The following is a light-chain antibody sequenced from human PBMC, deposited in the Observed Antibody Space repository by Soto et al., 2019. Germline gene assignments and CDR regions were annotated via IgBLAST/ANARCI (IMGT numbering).Light chain of an antibody. V-gene: IGKV3-11*01. CDR2: HTS. J-gene: IGKJ1*01. CDR1: QSVSSR. CDR3: HQRQSWPRT. Sequence: IVVTQSPDTLSVYPGERATLSCRASQSVSSRLAWYQHKPGQAPRLLIYHTSNRATGIPARFSGSGSGTDFTLTISSLEPEDFAVYYCHQRQSWPRTFGQGTK.